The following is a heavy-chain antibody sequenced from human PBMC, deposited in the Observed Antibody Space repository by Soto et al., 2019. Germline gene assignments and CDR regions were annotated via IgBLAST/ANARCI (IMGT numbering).Heavy chain of an antibody. CDR3: ARGRYSGYDGYYFDY. J-gene: IGHJ4*02. CDR1: GGSISGGGYY. CDR2: IYYSGST. V-gene: IGHV4-31*03. D-gene: IGHD5-12*01. Sequence: SETLSLTCTVSGGSISGGGYYWSWIRQHPGKGLEWIGYIYYSGSTYYNPSLKSRVTISVDTSKNQFSLKLSSVTAADTAVYYCARGRYSGYDGYYFDYWGQGTLVTVSS.